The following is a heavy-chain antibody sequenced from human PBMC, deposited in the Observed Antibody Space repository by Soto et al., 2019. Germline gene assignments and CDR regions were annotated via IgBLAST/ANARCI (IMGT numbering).Heavy chain of an antibody. D-gene: IGHD4-17*01. J-gene: IGHJ4*01. CDR2: IGGIFTNT. CDR1: GLTFGSYA. CDR3: SIIDHGQSFAY. V-gene: IGHV3-23*01. Sequence: GGSLRLSCVASGLTFGSYAMIWVRPVQVNGLEFVSLIGGIFTNTYYADSVKGRFTISRYNSKNTLYLQMNSLRAYYTALYYFSIIDHGQSFAYWGYGNPVTSPQ.